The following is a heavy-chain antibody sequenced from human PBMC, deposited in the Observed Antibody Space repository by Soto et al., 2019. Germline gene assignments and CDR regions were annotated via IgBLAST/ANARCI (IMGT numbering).Heavy chain of an antibody. D-gene: IGHD2-2*01. CDR3: ASVLGGSSTLFAFLVQGS. CDR2: IRGGSAGT. Sequence: AASGVTFNRSAMSWLRKAARKGLRWDSAIRGGSAGTYSAVSVKGRFTFSRDNSKSTQYLQMNSLRAEDTAVYHCASVLGGSSTLFAFLVQGSW. CDR1: GVTFNRSA. V-gene: IGHV3-23*01. J-gene: IGHJ5*01.